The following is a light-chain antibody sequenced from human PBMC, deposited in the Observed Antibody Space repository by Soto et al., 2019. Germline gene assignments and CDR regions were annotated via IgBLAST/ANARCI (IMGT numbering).Light chain of an antibody. CDR1: QGISSY. CDR2: AAS. J-gene: IGKJ1*01. Sequence: QMTRARSSLSSRVSPKLIITFRSSQGISSYLAWYQQKPGKAPKLLIYAASTLQSGVPSRFSGSGSGTEFTLTIRSLQPEDFATYYCQQYNSFRTFGQGTKVDIK. V-gene: IGKV1-9*01. CDR3: QQYNSFRT.